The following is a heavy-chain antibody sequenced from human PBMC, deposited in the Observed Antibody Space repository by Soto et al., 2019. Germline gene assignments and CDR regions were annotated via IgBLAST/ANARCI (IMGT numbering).Heavy chain of an antibody. J-gene: IGHJ4*02. CDR3: ASPTTISFDY. Sequence: QVQLVQSGAEVKKPGSSVKVSCKASGGTSSSYTINWVRQAPGQGLEWMGRIIPILSTTNYAQKFQGRVTITADVSTNAAYMELSSLRSEDSAVYYCASPTTISFDYWGQGTLVTVSS. CDR1: GGTSSSYT. CDR2: IIPILSTT. V-gene: IGHV1-69*08. D-gene: IGHD3-9*01.